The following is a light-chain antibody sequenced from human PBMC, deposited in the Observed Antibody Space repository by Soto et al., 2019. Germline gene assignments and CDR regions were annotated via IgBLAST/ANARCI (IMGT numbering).Light chain of an antibody. V-gene: IGKV3-15*01. CDR1: QSVSSN. J-gene: IGKJ4*01. CDR3: QQYNNWPLT. CDR2: GAS. Sequence: EIVMRQSPATLSVSQGERATLSCRASQSVSSNLAWYQQKPGQAPRLLIYGASTRATGIPARFSGSGSGTDFTLTISSLEPEDFAVYYCQQYNNWPLTFGGGTKVDIK.